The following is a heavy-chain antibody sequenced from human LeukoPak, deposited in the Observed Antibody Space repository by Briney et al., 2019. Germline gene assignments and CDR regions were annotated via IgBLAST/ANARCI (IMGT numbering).Heavy chain of an antibody. V-gene: IGHV3-23*01. D-gene: IGHD3-9*01. Sequence: GGSLRLSCAASGFTFRNYVMSWVRQAPGKGLEWVAAISGSVGSTWYADSVKGRFSLSRDNSKKTLYLQMNSLGAEDTSVYYCASLKKKYDILTGHDRDYFDYWGQGTLVTASS. CDR3: ASLKKKYDILTGHDRDYFDY. J-gene: IGHJ4*02. CDR2: ISGSVGST. CDR1: GFTFRNYV.